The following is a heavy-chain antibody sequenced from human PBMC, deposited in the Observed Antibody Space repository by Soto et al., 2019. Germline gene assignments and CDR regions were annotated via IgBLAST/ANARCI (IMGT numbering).Heavy chain of an antibody. J-gene: IGHJ6*02. V-gene: IGHV3-23*01. D-gene: IGHD3-22*01. Sequence: GGSLRLSCAASGFTFSSYTMSWVRQAPGKGLEWVSVISGSGFTTYYADSVKGRFTISRDNSKNTLYLQMNSLRAEDTAVYYCAKPKANYYDSGSYWYYYGMDVWGQGTTVTVSS. CDR2: ISGSGFTT. CDR3: AKPKANYYDSGSYWYYYGMDV. CDR1: GFTFSSYT.